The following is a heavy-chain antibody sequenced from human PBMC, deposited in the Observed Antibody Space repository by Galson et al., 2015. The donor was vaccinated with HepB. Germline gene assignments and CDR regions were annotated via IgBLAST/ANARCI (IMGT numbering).Heavy chain of an antibody. J-gene: IGHJ3*02. V-gene: IGHV4-30-2*01. CDR2: IYHSGST. CDR3: ARGVHYYGSGSSDAFDI. Sequence: TLSLTCAVSGGSISSGGYSWSWIRQPPGKGLEWIGYIYHSGSTYYNPSLKSRVTISVDRSKNQFSLKLSSVTAADTAVYYCARGVHYYGSGSSDAFDIWGQGTMVTVSS. D-gene: IGHD3-10*01. CDR1: GGSISSGGYS.